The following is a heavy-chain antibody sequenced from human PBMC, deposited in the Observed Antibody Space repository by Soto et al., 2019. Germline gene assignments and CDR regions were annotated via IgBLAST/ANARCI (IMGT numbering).Heavy chain of an antibody. D-gene: IGHD3-22*01. CDR2: ISGSGGST. CDR1: GFTFSSYA. CDR3: AKSNEGSGSGYYYAGPHFDY. Sequence: TGGSLRLSCAASGFTFSSYAMSWVRQAPGKGLEWVSAISGSGGSTYYADSVKGRFTISRDNSKNTLYLQMNSLRAEDTAVYYCAKSNEGSGSGYYYAGPHFDYWGQGTLVTVSS. V-gene: IGHV3-23*01. J-gene: IGHJ4*02.